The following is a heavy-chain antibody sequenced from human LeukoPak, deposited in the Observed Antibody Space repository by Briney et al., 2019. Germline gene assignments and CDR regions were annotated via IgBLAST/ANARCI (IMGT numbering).Heavy chain of an antibody. CDR1: GFTFGDYA. Sequence: GGSLRLSCTASGFTFGDYAMNWVRQAPGKGLEWVSYISSSSSTIYYADSVKGRFTISRDNAKNSLYLQMNSLRAEDTAVYYCARDRPPTVTHPSYYYGMDVWGQGTTVTVSS. V-gene: IGHV3-48*04. CDR3: ARDRPPTVTHPSYYYGMDV. J-gene: IGHJ6*02. CDR2: ISSSSSTI. D-gene: IGHD4-17*01.